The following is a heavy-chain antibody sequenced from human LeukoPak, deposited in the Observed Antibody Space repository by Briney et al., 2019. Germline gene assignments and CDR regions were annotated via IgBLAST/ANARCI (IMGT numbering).Heavy chain of an antibody. V-gene: IGHV3-30-3*01. Sequence: GRSLRLSCAASGFTFSTYFMHWVRRAPGKGLEWVADIASDGSHTFYVGSVKGRFTISRDNSKNTLYLQMNSLRAEDTAVYFCARERQDTILHSGASDIWGQGTMVTVSS. J-gene: IGHJ3*02. CDR3: ARERQDTILHSGASDI. CDR2: IASDGSHT. CDR1: GFTFSTYF. D-gene: IGHD2-21*01.